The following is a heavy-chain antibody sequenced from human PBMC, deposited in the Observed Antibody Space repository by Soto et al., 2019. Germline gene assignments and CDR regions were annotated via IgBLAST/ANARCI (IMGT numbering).Heavy chain of an antibody. CDR3: ASTYSTSWYWFDP. D-gene: IGHD6-13*01. V-gene: IGHV2-26*04. J-gene: IGHJ5*02. Sequence: SGPTLVNPTETLTLTCTVSGFSLSNAGLGVSWIRQPPGKALEWLAHIFSNDEKSYSTSLKSRLTISKDTSKSQVVLIMTNMDTVDTATFYCASTYSTSWYWFDPWGQGTLVTVSS. CDR1: GFSLSNAGLG. CDR2: IFSNDEK.